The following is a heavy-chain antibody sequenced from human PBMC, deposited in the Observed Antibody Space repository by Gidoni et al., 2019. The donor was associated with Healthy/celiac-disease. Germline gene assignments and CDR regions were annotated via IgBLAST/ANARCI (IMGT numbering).Heavy chain of an antibody. CDR2: SSGSGGNT. V-gene: IGHV3-23*01. D-gene: IGHD3-22*01. J-gene: IGHJ4*02. CDR1: GFTFSSYA. Sequence: EVQLLESGGGLVQPGGSLRLSCAAPGFTFSSYAMSWVRQAPGKGLEWVSASSGSGGNTYYADSVKGRFTISRDNSKNTLYLQMNSLRAEDTAVYYCAKDKTTYDSSGYFDYWGQGTLVTVSS. CDR3: AKDKTTYDSSGYFDY.